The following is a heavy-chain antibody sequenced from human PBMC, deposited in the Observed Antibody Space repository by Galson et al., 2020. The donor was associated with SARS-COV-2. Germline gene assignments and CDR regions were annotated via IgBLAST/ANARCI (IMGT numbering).Heavy chain of an antibody. V-gene: IGHV4-31*03. D-gene: IGHD3-9*01. Sequence: SETLSLTCTVSDGSINSGDYYWNWLRQHPGKGLEWIGYVSYSGSTYYKSSLKSRLTISVDTSKNQFSLNLASVTAADTATYFCARATALRYHPNWFDPWGQGTLVTVSS. CDR2: VSYSGST. CDR3: ARATALRYHPNWFDP. J-gene: IGHJ5*02. CDR1: DGSINSGDYY.